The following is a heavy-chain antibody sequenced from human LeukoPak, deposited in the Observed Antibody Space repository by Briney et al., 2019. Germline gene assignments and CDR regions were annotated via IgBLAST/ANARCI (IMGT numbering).Heavy chain of an antibody. CDR2: IIPIFGTA. D-gene: IGHD2-2*01. J-gene: IGHJ6*04. V-gene: IGHV1-69*01. CDR1: GGTFSSYA. CDR3: ARDWCSTSCQYRTGDYYYYGMDA. Sequence: ASVKVSCKASGGTFSSYAISWVRQAPGQGLEWMRGIIPIFGTANYAQKFQGRVTITADESTSTAYMELSSLRSEDTAVYYCARDWCSTSCQYRTGDYYYYGMDAWGKGTTVTVSS.